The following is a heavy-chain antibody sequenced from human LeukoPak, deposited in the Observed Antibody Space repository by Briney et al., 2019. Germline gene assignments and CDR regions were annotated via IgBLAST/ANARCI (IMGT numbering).Heavy chain of an antibody. Sequence: SETLSLTCAVYGGSFSGYYWSWIRQPPGKGLEWIGEINHSGSTNYNPYLKSRVTISVDTSKNQFSLKLSSVTAADTAVYYCARGRKGSSWYGRQRGAFDIWGQGTMVTVSS. CDR2: INHSGST. V-gene: IGHV4-34*01. D-gene: IGHD6-13*01. CDR3: ARGRKGSSWYGRQRGAFDI. J-gene: IGHJ3*02. CDR1: GGSFSGYY.